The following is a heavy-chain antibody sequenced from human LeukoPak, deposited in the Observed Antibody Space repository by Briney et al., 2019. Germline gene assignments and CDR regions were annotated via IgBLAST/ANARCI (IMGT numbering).Heavy chain of an antibody. V-gene: IGHV3-30*03. CDR2: ISYDGSNK. CDR3: TRGTYNAYYYYMDV. D-gene: IGHD1-26*01. Sequence: GGSLRLSCAASGFTFSSYGMHWVRQAPGKGLEWVTVISYDGSNKYYADSVKGRFTISRDNSKNTLYLEMNSLTAKDTAVYAKTRGTYNAYYYYMDVWGKGTTVTVSS. CDR1: GFTFSSYG. J-gene: IGHJ6*03.